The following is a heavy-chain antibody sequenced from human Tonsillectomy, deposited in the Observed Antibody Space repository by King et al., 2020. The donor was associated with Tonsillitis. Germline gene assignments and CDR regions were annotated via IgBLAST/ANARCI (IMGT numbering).Heavy chain of an antibody. J-gene: IGHJ4*02. D-gene: IGHD2-2*01. CDR1: GGSFSGYY. CDR2: INHSGST. V-gene: IGHV4-34*01. Sequence: VQLPQWGAGLLKPSETLSLTCAVYGGSFSGYYWSWIRQPPGKGLELIGEINHSGSTNYNPSLKSRVTISVDTSKNQFSLKLSSVTAADTAVYYCARDIVVVPDSWGQGTLVTVSS. CDR3: ARDIVVVPDS.